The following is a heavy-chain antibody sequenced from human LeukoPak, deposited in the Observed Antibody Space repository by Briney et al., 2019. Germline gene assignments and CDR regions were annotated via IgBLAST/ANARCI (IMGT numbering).Heavy chain of an antibody. Sequence: PSETLSLTCTVSGGSISSYYWSWIRQPPGKGLEWIGYIYYSGSTNYNPSLKSRVTISVDTSKNQFSLKLSSVTAADTAVYYCARVDTMIVVVDWGQGTLVTVSS. CDR1: GGSISSYY. V-gene: IGHV4-59*12. CDR2: IYYSGST. J-gene: IGHJ4*02. D-gene: IGHD3-22*01. CDR3: ARVDTMIVVVD.